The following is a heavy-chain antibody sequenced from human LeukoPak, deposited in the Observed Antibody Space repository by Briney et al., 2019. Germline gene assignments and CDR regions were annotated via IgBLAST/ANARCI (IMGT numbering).Heavy chain of an antibody. J-gene: IGHJ4*02. D-gene: IGHD6-13*01. CDR3: ARQGSSSWYYFDY. V-gene: IGHV1-69*04. Sequence: SVKVSCKASGGTFSSYAISWVRQAPGQGLEWMGRIIPILGIANYAQKFQGRVTITADRSTSTAYMELSSLRSEDTAVYYCARQGSSSWYYFDYWGQGTLVTVSS. CDR2: IIPILGIA. CDR1: GGTFSSYA.